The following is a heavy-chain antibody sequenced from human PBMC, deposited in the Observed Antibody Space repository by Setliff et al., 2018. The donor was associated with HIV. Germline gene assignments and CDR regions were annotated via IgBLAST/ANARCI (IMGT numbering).Heavy chain of an antibody. CDR2: INPSTGDA. CDR1: GYTFNDYY. Sequence: VASVKVSCKASGYTFNDYYIHWVRQAPGQGLEWMGWINPSTGDADFLRNFMGRVTVSTNTSISTSYLELKWLTSYDTAVYYCARGGATYTFLMVVGAIRFPNYWGQGTRVTVSS. J-gene: IGHJ4*02. V-gene: IGHV1-2*02. D-gene: IGHD2-21*01. CDR3: ARGGATYTFLMVVGAIRFPNY.